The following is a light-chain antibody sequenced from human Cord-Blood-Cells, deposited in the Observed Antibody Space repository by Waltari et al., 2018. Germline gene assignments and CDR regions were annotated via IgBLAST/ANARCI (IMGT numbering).Light chain of an antibody. J-gene: IGLJ2*01. CDR1: SSDVGGYNY. CDR2: DVS. V-gene: IGLV2-14*01. CDR3: SSYTSSSTFVV. Sequence: QSALTQPASVSGSPGQSITISCTGTSSDVGGYNYVSWYQQHPGKAPKLMIYDVSKRPSGAAKRFSGATSGNTASLTISGLQAEDEADYYCSSYTSSSTFVVFGGGTKLTVL.